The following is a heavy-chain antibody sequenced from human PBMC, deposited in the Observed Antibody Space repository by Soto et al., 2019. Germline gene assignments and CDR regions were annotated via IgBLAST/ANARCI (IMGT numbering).Heavy chain of an antibody. V-gene: IGHV3-30-3*01. CDR1: GFTFSSYA. CDR2: ISYDGSNK. CDR3: ASGIVVVVAATTRDQH. J-gene: IGHJ1*01. Sequence: QVQLVESGGGVVQPGRSLRLSCAASGFTFSSYAMHWVRQAPGKGLEWVAVISYDGSNKYYADSVKGRFTISRDNSKNTLDLQMNSLRAEDTAVYYCASGIVVVVAATTRDQHWGQGTLVTVSS. D-gene: IGHD2-15*01.